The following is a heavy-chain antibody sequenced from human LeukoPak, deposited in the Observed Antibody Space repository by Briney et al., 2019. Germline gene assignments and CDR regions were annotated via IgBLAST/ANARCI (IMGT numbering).Heavy chain of an antibody. CDR3: ARDGGGGAYSNY. Sequence: GGSLRLSCAASGFTVSSDYMTWVRQAPGKGLEWVSVIYSGGSTYYADSVKGRFTISRDNSKNTLFLQMNSLRAEDTAVYYRARDGGGGAYSNYWGQGTLVTVSS. V-gene: IGHV3-53*01. J-gene: IGHJ4*02. CDR1: GFTVSSDY. CDR2: IYSGGST. D-gene: IGHD2-15*01.